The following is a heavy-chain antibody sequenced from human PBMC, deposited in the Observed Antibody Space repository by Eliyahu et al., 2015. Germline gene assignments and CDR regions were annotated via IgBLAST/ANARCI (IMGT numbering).Heavy chain of an antibody. J-gene: IGHJ4*02. CDR1: GGSFSGYY. V-gene: IGHV4-34*01. CDR2: INHSGST. Sequence: QVQLQQWGAGLLKPSETLSLTCAVXGGSFSGYYWSWIRQPPGKGLEWIGEINHSGSTNYNPSLKSRVTISVDTSKNQFSLKLSSVTAADTAVYYCARDGWTTVTTIFDYWGQGTLVTVSS. CDR3: ARDGWTTVTTIFDY. D-gene: IGHD4-17*01.